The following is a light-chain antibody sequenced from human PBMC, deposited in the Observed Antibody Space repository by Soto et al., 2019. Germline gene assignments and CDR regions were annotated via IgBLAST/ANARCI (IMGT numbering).Light chain of an antibody. CDR2: AAS. CDR1: QSVSSD. Sequence: EIVMTQSPAILSVSPGERATLSCRASQSVSSDLAWYQQKPGQAPRLLIYAASTGATGIPSRFSGSGSGTEFTLTITSLQSEDFVVYDCQQYKKWPFTFGGGTKVEIK. V-gene: IGKV3D-15*01. J-gene: IGKJ4*01. CDR3: QQYKKWPFT.